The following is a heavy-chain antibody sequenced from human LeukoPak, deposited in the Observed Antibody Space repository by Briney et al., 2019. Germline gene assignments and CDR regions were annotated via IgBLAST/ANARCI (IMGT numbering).Heavy chain of an antibody. CDR3: ARDRNRDGYNFLDWYFDL. V-gene: IGHV3-30*03. D-gene: IGHD5-24*01. CDR2: LSYSGTNK. Sequence: GRSLRLSCAASGFTFSRYGMHWVRQAPGKGLEWVAVLSYSGTNKYYADSVKGRFIISRDTSKNTVYLQMNSLRAEDTAVYHCARDRNRDGYNFLDWYFDLWGRGTLVTVSS. CDR1: GFTFSRYG. J-gene: IGHJ2*01.